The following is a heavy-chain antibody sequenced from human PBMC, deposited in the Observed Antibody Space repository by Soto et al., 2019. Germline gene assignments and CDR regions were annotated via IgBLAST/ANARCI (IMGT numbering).Heavy chain of an antibody. D-gene: IGHD6-13*01. J-gene: IGHJ4*02. CDR3: ASKHSSRAFDY. CDR1: GFTFSSYW. CDR2: INSDGSST. V-gene: IGHV3-74*01. Sequence: EVQLVESGGGLVQPGGSLRLSCAASGFTFSSYWMHWVRRAPGKGLVWVSRINSDGSSTTYADSVKGRFTISRDNAKNTVYLQMNSLRAEDTAVYYCASKHSSRAFDYWGQGTLVTVSS.